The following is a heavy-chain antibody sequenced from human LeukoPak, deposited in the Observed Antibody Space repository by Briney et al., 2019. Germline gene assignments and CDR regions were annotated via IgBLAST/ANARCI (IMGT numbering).Heavy chain of an antibody. Sequence: EGSLRLSCAASGFTFSSYSMNWVRQAPGKGLEWVSYISSSSSTIYYADSVKGRFTISGDNGKNSLNLQMNSLRAEDTAVYYCARDVGSYHIFDYWGQGTLVTVSS. CDR1: GFTFSSYS. D-gene: IGHD1-26*01. J-gene: IGHJ4*02. CDR2: ISSSSSTI. CDR3: ARDVGSYHIFDY. V-gene: IGHV3-48*01.